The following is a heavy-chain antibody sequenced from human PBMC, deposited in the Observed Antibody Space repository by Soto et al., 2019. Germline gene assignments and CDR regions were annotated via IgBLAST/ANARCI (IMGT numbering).Heavy chain of an antibody. V-gene: IGHV3-23*01. D-gene: IGHD3-3*01. CDR3: AKDTPQEWLLVFHY. CDR1: GFTFSTYA. CDR2: ISGSGDST. J-gene: IGHJ4*02. Sequence: PGGSLRLSCAASGFTFSTYAMTWVRQAPGKGLEWVSAISGSGDSTYYANSVKGRFTISRDNSKNTLYLQMNSLRAEDTAVYYCAKDTPQEWLLVFHYWGQGTLVTVSS.